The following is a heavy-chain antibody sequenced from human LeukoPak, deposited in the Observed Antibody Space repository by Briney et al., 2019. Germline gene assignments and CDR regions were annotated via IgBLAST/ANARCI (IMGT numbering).Heavy chain of an antibody. D-gene: IGHD4-11*01. CDR1: GYSFTNYW. V-gene: IGHV5-51*01. J-gene: IGHJ5*02. CDR2: IYPGDSDT. Sequence: GESLKISCKGSGYSFTNYWIGWVRQMPGKGLEWMGIIYPGDSDTRYSPSFQGQVTISADKSISTAYLQWSSLKASDTAVYYCARLLQQLTNTGNWFDPWGQGTLVTVSS. CDR3: ARLLQQLTNTGNWFDP.